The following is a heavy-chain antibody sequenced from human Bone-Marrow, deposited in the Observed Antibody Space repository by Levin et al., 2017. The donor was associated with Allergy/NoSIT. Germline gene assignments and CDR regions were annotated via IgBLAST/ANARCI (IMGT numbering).Heavy chain of an antibody. D-gene: IGHD3-10*02. CDR1: GFIFSDFW. J-gene: IGHJ4*02. V-gene: IGHV3-7*01. CDR3: GRDFDVF. CDR2: IKQDGSEK. Sequence: HAGGSLRLSCAASGFIFSDFWMTWVRQSPGRGLEWVATIKQDGSEKYYVDSVKGRFTISRDNAGNSLFLLMTTLRAEDTAVYYCGRDFDVFRGPGALVTVSS.